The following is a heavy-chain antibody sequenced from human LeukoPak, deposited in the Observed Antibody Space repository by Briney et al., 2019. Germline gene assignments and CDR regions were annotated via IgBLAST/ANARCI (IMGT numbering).Heavy chain of an antibody. D-gene: IGHD4-17*01. Sequence: GGSLRLSCAASGFTFSSYSMNWVRQAPGKGLEWVAVISYDGSNKYYADSVKGRFTISRDNSKNTLYLQMNSLRAEDTAVYYCAKEDYGDFPLFYYYYGMDVWGQGTTVTVSS. CDR3: AKEDYGDFPLFYYYYGMDV. CDR1: GFTFSSYS. V-gene: IGHV3-30*18. CDR2: ISYDGSNK. J-gene: IGHJ6*02.